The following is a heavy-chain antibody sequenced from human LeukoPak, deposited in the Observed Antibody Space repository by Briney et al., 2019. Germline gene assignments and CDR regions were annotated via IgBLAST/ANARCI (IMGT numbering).Heavy chain of an antibody. Sequence: GESLKISCNGSGYRFTSYWIAWVRQMPGKGLELMGIIYPGDSDTRYSPSFQGQVTISADKSISTAYLQWSSLKASDTAMYYCARPVVAGRDYWGQGTLVTVSS. CDR2: IYPGDSDT. CDR1: GYRFTSYW. V-gene: IGHV5-51*01. J-gene: IGHJ4*02. D-gene: IGHD6-19*01. CDR3: ARPVVAGRDY.